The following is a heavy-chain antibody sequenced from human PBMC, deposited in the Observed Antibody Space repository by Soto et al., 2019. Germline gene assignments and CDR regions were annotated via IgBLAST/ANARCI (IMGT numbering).Heavy chain of an antibody. V-gene: IGHV3-73*01. CDR3: TRRKNDDIRFYYYYGLDV. D-gene: IGHD3-9*01. J-gene: IGHJ6*02. CDR1: GFTFSGAA. CDR2: IRSRTNSFAT. Sequence: EVQLVESGGDLVQPGGSLKLSCAGSGFTFSGAAMHWVRQAPGKGLEWVGRIRSRTNSFATAYAASLKGRFTISRDDSKNTTYLKMNSLKAEDTAVYYCTRRKNDDIRFYYYYGLDVWGQGTAVTVSS.